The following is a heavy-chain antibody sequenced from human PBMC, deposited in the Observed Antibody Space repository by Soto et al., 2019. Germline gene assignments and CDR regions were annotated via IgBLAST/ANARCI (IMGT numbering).Heavy chain of an antibody. J-gene: IGHJ4*02. D-gene: IGHD4-17*01. CDR2: ISWNSDST. CDR3: ARTTWGYGEPLDS. CDR1: GFTFDDYA. V-gene: IGHV3-9*01. Sequence: EVHLVESGGGVAQPGRSLRLSCATSGFTFDDYAMHWVRQAPGKGLEGVSGISWNSDSTGYADSVKGRFTISRYNAKKSLFLQMNSMRSEDTAFYFCARTTWGYGEPLDSWGQGTLVTVSS.